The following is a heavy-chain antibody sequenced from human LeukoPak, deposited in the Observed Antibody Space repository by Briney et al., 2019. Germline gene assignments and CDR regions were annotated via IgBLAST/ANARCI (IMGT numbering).Heavy chain of an antibody. CDR3: ARVSGSGPPHFDY. CDR1: GGSISSGGYS. V-gene: IGHV4-30-2*01. D-gene: IGHD1-26*01. CDR2: IYHSGST. Sequence: SQTLSLTCAVSGGSISSGGYSWSWIRQPPGKGLEWIGYIYHSGSTYYNPSLKSRVTISVDRSKNQFSLKLSSVTAADTAVYYCARVSGSGPPHFDYWGQGTLVTVSS. J-gene: IGHJ4*02.